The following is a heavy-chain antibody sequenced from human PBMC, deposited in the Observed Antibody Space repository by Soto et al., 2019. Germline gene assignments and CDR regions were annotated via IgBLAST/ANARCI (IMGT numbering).Heavy chain of an antibody. J-gene: IGHJ1*01. D-gene: IGHD6-19*01. CDR2: ISGSGSTT. V-gene: IGHV3-23*01. CDR1: GFTFSTYA. CDR3: ASSDWYNPDGYFQH. Sequence: EVQLLESGGGLVQPGGSLRFSCAASGFTFSTYAMSWVHQAPGKGLEWVSGISGSGSTTYYADSVKGRFTISRDNSKNTLYLQMNSLRAEDTAVYYCASSDWYNPDGYFQHWGQGTLVTVSS.